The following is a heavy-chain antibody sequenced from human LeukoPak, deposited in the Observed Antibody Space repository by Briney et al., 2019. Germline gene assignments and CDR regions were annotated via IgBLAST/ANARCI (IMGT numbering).Heavy chain of an antibody. Sequence: SETLSLTCTVSGASISGYYWSWIRQPPGKGLEWIGFVYYSGSTNYSPSLKSRATISIDTSKNQFSLRLSSVTAADTAVYYCARHGGVSGTYFPPHHYGMAVWGQGTTVTVSS. CDR3: ARHGGVSGTYFPPHHYGMAV. J-gene: IGHJ6*02. D-gene: IGHD3-16*01. V-gene: IGHV4-59*08. CDR2: VYYSGST. CDR1: GASISGYY.